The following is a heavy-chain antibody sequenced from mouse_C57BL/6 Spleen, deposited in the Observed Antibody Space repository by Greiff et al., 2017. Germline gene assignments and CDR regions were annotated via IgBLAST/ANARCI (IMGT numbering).Heavy chain of an antibody. J-gene: IGHJ4*01. Sequence: VQLKQSGAELVRPGASVKLSCTASGFNIKDDYMHWVKQRPEQGLEWIGWIDPENGDTEYASKVQGKATITADTSSNTAYLQLSSLTSEDTGVYYCTTRVYDGYWGQGTSVTVSS. CDR1: GFNIKDDY. CDR2: IDPENGDT. D-gene: IGHD2-3*01. CDR3: TTRVYDGY. V-gene: IGHV14-4*01.